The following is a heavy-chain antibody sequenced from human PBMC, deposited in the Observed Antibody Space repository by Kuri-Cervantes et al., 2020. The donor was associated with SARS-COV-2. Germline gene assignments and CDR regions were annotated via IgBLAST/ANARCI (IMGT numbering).Heavy chain of an antibody. J-gene: IGHJ3*02. CDR1: GFTFSSYA. V-gene: IGHV3-30-3*01. Sequence: GESLKISCAASGFTFSSYAMHWVRQAPGKGLEWVAVISYDGSNKYYADSVKGRFTISRDNSKNTLYLQMNSLRAEDTAVYYCTTSITMIVVVTSTDAFDIWGQGTMVTVSS. CDR3: TTSITMIVVVTSTDAFDI. D-gene: IGHD3-22*01. CDR2: ISYDGSNK.